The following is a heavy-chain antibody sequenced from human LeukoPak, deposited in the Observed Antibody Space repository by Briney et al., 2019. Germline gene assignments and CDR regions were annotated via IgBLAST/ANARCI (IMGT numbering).Heavy chain of an antibody. CDR2: INHSGST. V-gene: IGHV4-34*01. CDR3: ARDLGAAAGTGGYYYYMDV. Sequence: SETLSLTCAVYGGSFSGYYWSWIRQPPGKGLEWIGEINHSGSTNYNPSLKSRVTISVDTSKNQFSLKLSSVTAADTAVYYCARDLGAAAGTGGYYYYMDVWGKGTTVTVSS. J-gene: IGHJ6*03. CDR1: GGSFSGYY. D-gene: IGHD6-13*01.